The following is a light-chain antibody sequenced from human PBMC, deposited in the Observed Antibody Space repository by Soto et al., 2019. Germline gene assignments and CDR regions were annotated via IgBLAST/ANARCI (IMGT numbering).Light chain of an antibody. CDR1: QSISTY. V-gene: IGKV1-39*01. CDR2: GAS. CDR3: QQSHSGKT. Sequence: DIQMTQSTSSLSASVGDIVTITCRASQSISTYLNWYQQKPGKAPKVLIYGASSLPSGVPSRFSGSGSETDFTLIISSLQPEDFATYYCQQSHSGKTFGQGTKVDIK. J-gene: IGKJ1*01.